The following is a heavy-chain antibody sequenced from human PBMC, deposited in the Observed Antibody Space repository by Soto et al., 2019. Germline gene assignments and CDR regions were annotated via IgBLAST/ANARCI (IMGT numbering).Heavy chain of an antibody. CDR3: VRGGGGGLFDP. J-gene: IGHJ5*02. CDR2: ISPGSRYP. D-gene: IGHD2-15*01. V-gene: IGHV3-11*06. CDR1: GFTFGDSY. Sequence: PGGSLRLSCAGSGFTFGDSYMSWIRQAPGKGLEWLSYISPGSRYPAYADSVKGRFTISRDNARRSLFLQMTCLTAEDTAMYYCVRGGGGGLFDPWGQGTMVTVSS.